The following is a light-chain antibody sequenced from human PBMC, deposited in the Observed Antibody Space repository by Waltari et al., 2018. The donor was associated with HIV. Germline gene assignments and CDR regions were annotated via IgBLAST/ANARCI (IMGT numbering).Light chain of an antibody. J-gene: IGLJ2*01. V-gene: IGLV3-21*02. CDR2: DDK. Sequence: SYVLTQPPSVSVAPGQTARITCRGNNIGIKSVHWYQQKPGQAPVLVVYDDKDRPSGIPERFSGSNSENTATLIIRGVEAGDEADYHCQVWDSTTDHVVFGGGTNLIVL. CDR1: NIGIKS. CDR3: QVWDSTTDHVV.